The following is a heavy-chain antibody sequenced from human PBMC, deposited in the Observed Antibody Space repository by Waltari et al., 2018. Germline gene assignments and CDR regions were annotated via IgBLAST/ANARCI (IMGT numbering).Heavy chain of an antibody. V-gene: IGHV1-69*05. CDR3: AASKFVLRSHYYGMDV. J-gene: IGHJ6*02. D-gene: IGHD3-3*01. Sequence: QVQLVQSGAEVKKPGSSVKVSCKASGGTFSSYAIRWVRQAPGQGLEWMGGIIPIFGKPNYGKKFQGGVTITTDEATSTAYMELSSLRSEDTAVYYCAASKFVLRSHYYGMDVWGQGTTVTVSS. CDR1: GGTFSSYA. CDR2: IIPIFGKP.